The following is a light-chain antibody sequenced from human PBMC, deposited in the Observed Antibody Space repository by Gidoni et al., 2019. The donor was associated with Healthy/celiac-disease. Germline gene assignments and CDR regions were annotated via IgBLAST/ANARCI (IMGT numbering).Light chain of an antibody. J-gene: IGKJ2*01. V-gene: IGKV2-30*02. CDR3: MQGTHWPPYT. CDR2: RIS. CDR1: RSLVHSDGNTF. Sequence: EVVMTQSPLSLTVTLGQPASISCRSSRSLVHSDGNTFLTWFHQRPGQSPRRLIYRISNRDSGVPDRFSGSGSGTDFTLKISRVEAEDVGVYYCMQGTHWPPYTFAQXTKLEIK.